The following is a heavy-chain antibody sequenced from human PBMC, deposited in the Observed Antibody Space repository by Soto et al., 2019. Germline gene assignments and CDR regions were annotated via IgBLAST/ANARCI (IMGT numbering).Heavy chain of an antibody. J-gene: IGHJ4*02. CDR1: GFTFSSFG. CDR3: AKDLAESSTSCYSCPTNGEIDY. V-gene: IGHV3-30*18. CDR2: ISYDGSNK. D-gene: IGHD2-2*01. Sequence: RGALRLCSAASGFTFSSFGMNWVRQAPGKGLKWVAVISYDGSNKYYADSVKGRFTISRDNSKNTLYLQMNSLRAEDTAVYYCAKDLAESSTSCYSCPTNGEIDYWGQGT.